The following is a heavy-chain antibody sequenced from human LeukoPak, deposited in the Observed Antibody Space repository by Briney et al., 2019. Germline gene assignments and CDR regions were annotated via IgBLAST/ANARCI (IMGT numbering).Heavy chain of an antibody. CDR1: GYTFTSYD. CDR2: MNPNSGNT. Sequence: GASVKVSCKASGYTFTSYDINWVRQATGQGLEWMGWMNPNSGNTGYAQKFQGRVTMTRNTSISTAYMELSSLRSEDTAVYYCARGWRGGSRRAPWYYYYMDVWGKGTTVTISS. V-gene: IGHV1-8*01. J-gene: IGHJ6*03. D-gene: IGHD1-26*01. CDR3: ARGWRGGSRRAPWYYYYMDV.